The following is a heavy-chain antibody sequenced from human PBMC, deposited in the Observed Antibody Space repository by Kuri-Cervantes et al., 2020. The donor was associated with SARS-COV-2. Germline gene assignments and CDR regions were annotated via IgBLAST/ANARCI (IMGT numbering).Heavy chain of an antibody. J-gene: IGHJ6*02. CDR1: GGSISSYY. CDR2: IYTSGSP. D-gene: IGHD3-3*01. CDR3: ARIGSYDFWSGYPSRPQYYYYYGMDV. Sequence: ESLKISCTVSGGSISSYYWSWIRQPAGKGLEWIGRIYTSGSPNYIPSLKSRVTISVDTSKNQFSLKLSSVTAADTAVYYCARIGSYDFWSGYPSRPQYYYYYGMDVWGQGTTVTVSS. V-gene: IGHV4-4*07.